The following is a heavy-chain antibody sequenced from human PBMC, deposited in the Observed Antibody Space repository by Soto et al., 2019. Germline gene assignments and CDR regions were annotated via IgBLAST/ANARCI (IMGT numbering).Heavy chain of an antibody. V-gene: IGHV5-51*01. D-gene: IGHD1-26*01. CDR3: ARLPFPTSIVGATYYYYGMDV. Sequence: PGESLKISCKGSGYSSTNYWIGWVRQMPGKGLEWMGIIYTGDSDTRYSLSFQGQVTISADKSISTAYLQWSSLKASDTAMYYCARLPFPTSIVGATYYYYGMDVWGQGTTVTVSS. J-gene: IGHJ6*02. CDR1: GYSSTNYW. CDR2: IYTGDSDT.